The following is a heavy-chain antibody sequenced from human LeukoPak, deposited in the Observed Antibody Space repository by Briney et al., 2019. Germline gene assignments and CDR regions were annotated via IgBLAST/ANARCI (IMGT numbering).Heavy chain of an antibody. CDR3: ARGRSGLAAAGTYDF. V-gene: IGHV1-8*01. CDR1: GYTFTSSD. CDR2: INPKSGRT. J-gene: IGHJ4*02. Sequence: GASVKVSCKASGYTFTSSDINWVRQATGQGLEWMGWINPKSGRTGYAKKFQDRVSMTMNTSISTAYMEVSGLRLDDTAVYYCARGRSGLAAAGTYDFWGQGTLITVSS. D-gene: IGHD6-13*01.